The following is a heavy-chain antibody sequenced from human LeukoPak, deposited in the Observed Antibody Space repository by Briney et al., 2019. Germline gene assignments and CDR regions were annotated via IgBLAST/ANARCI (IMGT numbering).Heavy chain of an antibody. J-gene: IGHJ3*02. CDR1: GYTFTGYY. V-gene: IGHV1-2*02. D-gene: IGHD6-13*01. CDR3: ARPSSSLGAFDI. Sequence: ASVKVSCKASGYTFTGYYTHWVRQAPGQGLEWMGWINPNSGGTNYAQKFQGRVTMTRDTSISTAYMELSRLRSDDTAVYYCARPSSSLGAFDIWGQGTMVTVSS. CDR2: INPNSGGT.